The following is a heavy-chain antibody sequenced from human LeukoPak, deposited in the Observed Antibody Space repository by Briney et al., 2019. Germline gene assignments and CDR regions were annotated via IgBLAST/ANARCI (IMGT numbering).Heavy chain of an antibody. Sequence: PSETLSLTCLASGGSISSYYWSWIRQPPGEGLEWIGYIHYTGSTNYNPTLKSRVTISVDMSKNQSSLKLSSVTADDTAVHYCAGQPLGMAQYWYFDLWGRGTLVTVSP. CDR1: GGSISSYY. CDR2: IHYTGST. D-gene: IGHD7-27*01. J-gene: IGHJ2*01. V-gene: IGHV4-59*08. CDR3: AGQPLGMAQYWYFDL.